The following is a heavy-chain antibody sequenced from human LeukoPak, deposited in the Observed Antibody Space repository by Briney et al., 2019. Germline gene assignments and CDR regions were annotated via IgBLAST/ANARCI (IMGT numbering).Heavy chain of an antibody. Sequence: GESLKISCKGSGYSFTSYWIGWVRQMPGKGLEWMGLIYPGDSDTRYSPSFQGQVTISADKSISTAYLRWNSLKASDTAMYYCARRGSREYFQTWGQGTLVTVSS. D-gene: IGHD5-18*01. CDR2: IYPGDSDT. J-gene: IGHJ1*01. V-gene: IGHV5-51*01. CDR3: ARRGSREYFQT. CDR1: GYSFTSYW.